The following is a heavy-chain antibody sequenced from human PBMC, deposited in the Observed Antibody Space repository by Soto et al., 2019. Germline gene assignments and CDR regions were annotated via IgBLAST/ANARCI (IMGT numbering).Heavy chain of an antibody. Sequence: VQLVESGGGVVQPGRSLRLSCAASGFTFSSYAMHWVRQAPGKGLEWVAVISYDGSNKYYADSVKGRFTISRDNSKNTLYLQMNSLRAEDTAVYYCARGSVLRFLEWFHFDYWGQGTLVTVSS. CDR3: ARGSVLRFLEWFHFDY. J-gene: IGHJ4*02. V-gene: IGHV3-30-3*01. CDR1: GFTFSSYA. D-gene: IGHD3-3*01. CDR2: ISYDGSNK.